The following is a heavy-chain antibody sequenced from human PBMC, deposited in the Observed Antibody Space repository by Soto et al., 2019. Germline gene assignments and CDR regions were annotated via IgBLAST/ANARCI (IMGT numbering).Heavy chain of an antibody. Sequence: QITLTESGPTLVKPTQTLTLTCTFSGFSFSTSAVGVGWIRQPPGMALEWLALIYWDDDKRYSPFPKSRLTITKDTSTHHVVLTTTNMDPVDTGTYYCAHLYWAPSGTRYYFDYWGQGTLVTVSS. CDR2: IYWDDDK. CDR1: GFSFSTSAVG. CDR3: AHLYWAPSGTRYYFDY. V-gene: IGHV2-5*02. J-gene: IGHJ4*02. D-gene: IGHD6-13*01.